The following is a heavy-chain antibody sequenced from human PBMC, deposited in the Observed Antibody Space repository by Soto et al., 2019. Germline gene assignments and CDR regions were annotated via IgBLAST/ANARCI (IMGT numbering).Heavy chain of an antibody. V-gene: IGHV4-30-2*01. CDR1: GGSIGNDDYS. CDR3: ATVIPATRYFAY. J-gene: IGHJ4*02. CDR2: IYHSGTT. Sequence: PSETLSLTCTVSGGSIGNDDYSWSWVRQPPGKGLEWIGYIYHSGTTYYNPSLTSRVTISVDGSNNQFSLKLTSMTAADTAVYYCATVIPATRYFAYWGQGILVNVSS. D-gene: IGHD2-15*01.